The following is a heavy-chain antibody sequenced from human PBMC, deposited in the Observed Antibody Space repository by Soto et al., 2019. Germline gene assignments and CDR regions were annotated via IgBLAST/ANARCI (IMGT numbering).Heavy chain of an antibody. D-gene: IGHD3-22*01. CDR2: INPSGGST. V-gene: IGHV1-46*01. J-gene: IGHJ6*02. CDR1: GYTFTIYY. CDR3: ARDQNYDSSGYYPRYYYYYGMDV. Sequence: GASVKVSCKASGYTFTIYYMHWVRQAPGQGLEWMGIINPSGGSTSYAQKFQGRVTMTRDTSTSTVYMELSSLRSEDTAVYYCARDQNYDSSGYYPRYYYYYGMDVWGQGTTVTVSS.